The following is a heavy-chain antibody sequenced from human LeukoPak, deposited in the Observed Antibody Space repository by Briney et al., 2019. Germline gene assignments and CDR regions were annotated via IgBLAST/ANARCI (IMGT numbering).Heavy chain of an antibody. D-gene: IGHD5-18*01. CDR1: GFSLSTSGVG. V-gene: IGHV2-5*02. CDR3: ARSESWIQLWQNWFDP. J-gene: IGHJ5*02. Sequence: SGPTLVNPTQTLTLTCTFSGFSLSTSGVGVGWIRQPPGKALEWLALIYWDDDKRYSPSLKSRLTITKGTSKNQVVLTMTNMDPVDTATYYCARSESWIQLWQNWFDPWGQGTLVTVSS. CDR2: IYWDDDK.